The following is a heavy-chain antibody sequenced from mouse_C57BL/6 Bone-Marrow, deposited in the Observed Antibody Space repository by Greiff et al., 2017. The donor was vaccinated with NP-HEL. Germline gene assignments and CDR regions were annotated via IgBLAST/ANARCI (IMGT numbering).Heavy chain of an antibody. CDR1: GFNIKDYY. J-gene: IGHJ2*01. V-gene: IGHV14-2*01. D-gene: IGHD1-1*01. CDR3: ARRCYATRDY. Sequence: EVQLQQSGAELVKPGASVKLSCTASGFNIKDYYMHWVKQRTEQGLEWIGRIDPEDGETKYAPQFQGKATITADPSSNTAYLQLSSLTSEDTAVYYCARRCYATRDYWGQGTTRTVSS. CDR2: IDPEDGET.